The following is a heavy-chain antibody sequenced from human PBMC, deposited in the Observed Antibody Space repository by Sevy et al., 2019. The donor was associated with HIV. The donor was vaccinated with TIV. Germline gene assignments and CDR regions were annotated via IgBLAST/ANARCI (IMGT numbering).Heavy chain of an antibody. D-gene: IGHD6-6*01. CDR3: ARRGGGSSAEFDY. V-gene: IGHV1-18*01. CDR2: ISPYRRNT. CDR1: GYTFAGYD. J-gene: IGHJ4*02. Sequence: ASVKVSCKASGYTFAGYDITWVRQAPGQGLEWMGWISPYRRNTNYAQKFHGRVTMTTDTSTSTAYLELTSLRSDDTAVYYCARRGGGSSAEFDYWGQGTLVTVSS.